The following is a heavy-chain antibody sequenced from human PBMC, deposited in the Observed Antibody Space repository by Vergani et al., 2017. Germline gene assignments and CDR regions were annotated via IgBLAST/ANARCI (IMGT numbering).Heavy chain of an antibody. D-gene: IGHD1-1*01. CDR1: VYSFGNYW. CDR3: ARHTTYTDS. V-gene: IGHV5-51*03. Sequence: EVELVQSGPEMRKPGESVKISCKGSVYSFGNYWIGWVRQMPGKGLEWMGIIYPADSDTRYRPSFQAQVTISADKSISTAFLQWDSLKASDTPLYYCARHTTYTDSGGQGTLVTVSS. J-gene: IGHJ4*02. CDR2: IYPADSDT.